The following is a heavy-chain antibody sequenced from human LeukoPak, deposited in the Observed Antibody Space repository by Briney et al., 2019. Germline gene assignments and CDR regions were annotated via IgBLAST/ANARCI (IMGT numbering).Heavy chain of an antibody. V-gene: IGHV4-30-2*01. CDR2: IYHSGST. Sequence: PSETLSLTCAVSGGSISSGGYSWRWIRQPPGKGLEWIGYIYHSGSTYYNPSLKSRVTISVDRSKNQCSLKLSSVTAADTAVYYCARTVDNYYFDYWGQGTLVTVSS. J-gene: IGHJ4*02. D-gene: IGHD5-12*01. CDR3: ARTVDNYYFDY. CDR1: GGSISSGGYS.